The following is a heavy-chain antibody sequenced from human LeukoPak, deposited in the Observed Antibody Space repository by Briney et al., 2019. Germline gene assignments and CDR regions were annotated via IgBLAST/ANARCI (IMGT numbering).Heavy chain of an antibody. CDR1: SFTFSSYA. J-gene: IGHJ4*02. CDR2: ISYDGSNN. V-gene: IGHV3-30*04. CDR3: ARDQVPAAMLGPDY. Sequence: GGYLRRYCAAYSFTFSSYAMHWVRQAPGMGLEGLIDISYDGSNNYYAVYVKGRFTSSRDNSKHTLYLQMNSLRAEDTAGYYCARDQVPAAMLGPDYWGQGTLVSVSS. D-gene: IGHD2-2*01.